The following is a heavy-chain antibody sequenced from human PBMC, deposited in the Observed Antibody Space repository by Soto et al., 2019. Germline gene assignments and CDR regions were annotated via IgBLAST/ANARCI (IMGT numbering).Heavy chain of an antibody. J-gene: IGHJ4*02. CDR2: IDPGSGKA. Sequence: QVPFVQSGAEVRKPGASVRVSCKPSGYTLTNYAIQWVRQAAGQSLEWLAWIDPGSGKATYSQKVQGRIIVSRDNSASTFYMDLSSLTSEDTAVYFCTRDLNGGTPFDHWGQGVLVTVSS. V-gene: IGHV1-3*01. D-gene: IGHD2-8*01. CDR3: TRDLNGGTPFDH. CDR1: GYTLTNYA.